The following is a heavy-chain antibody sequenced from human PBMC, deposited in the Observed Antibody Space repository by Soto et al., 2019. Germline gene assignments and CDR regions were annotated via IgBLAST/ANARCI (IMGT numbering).Heavy chain of an antibody. CDR3: ARRPPLWDFWSGYNHAFDI. Sequence: ASVKVSCKASGYTFTGYYMHWMRQAPGQGLEWMGWINPNSGGTNYAQKFQGWVTMTRDTSISTAYMELSRLRSDDTAVYYCARRPPLWDFWSGYNHAFDIWGQGTMVTVSS. J-gene: IGHJ3*02. D-gene: IGHD3-3*01. CDR2: INPNSGGT. V-gene: IGHV1-2*04. CDR1: GYTFTGYY.